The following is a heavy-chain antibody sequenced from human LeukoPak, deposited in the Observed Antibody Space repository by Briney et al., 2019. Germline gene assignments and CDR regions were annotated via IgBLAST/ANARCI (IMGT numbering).Heavy chain of an antibody. CDR1: GGSISSYY. V-gene: IGHV4-59*01. CDR2: IYDRGST. Sequence: SETLSLTCTVSGGSISSYYWSWIRQPPGEGLEWIGNIYDRGSTKYNPSLKSRVTISVDTSKNPFSLRLSSVTAADTAVYYCARGRTFDNWGQGTLVTVSS. CDR3: ARGRTFDN. J-gene: IGHJ4*02.